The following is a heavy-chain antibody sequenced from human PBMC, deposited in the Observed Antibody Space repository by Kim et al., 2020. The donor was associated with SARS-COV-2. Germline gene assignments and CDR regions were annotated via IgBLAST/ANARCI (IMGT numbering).Heavy chain of an antibody. CDR3: ARALRGLLRYFDWLPYPAEGFDP. D-gene: IGHD3-9*01. CDR2: IYYSGST. Sequence: SETLSLTCTVSGGSISSGGYYWSWIRQHPGKGLEWIGYIYYSGSTYYNPSLKSRVTISVDTSKNQFSLKLSSVTAADTAVYYCARALRGLLRYFDWLPYPAEGFDPWGQGTLVTVSS. V-gene: IGHV4-31*03. CDR1: GGSISSGGYY. J-gene: IGHJ5*02.